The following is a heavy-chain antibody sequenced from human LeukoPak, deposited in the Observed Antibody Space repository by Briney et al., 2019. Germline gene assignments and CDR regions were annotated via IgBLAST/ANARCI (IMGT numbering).Heavy chain of an antibody. D-gene: IGHD6-6*01. CDR3: AKEFWYSSSSAFEH. CDR2: ISGGGDGT. V-gene: IGHV3-23*01. J-gene: IGHJ4*02. CDR1: GFSLSNYV. Sequence: GGSLRLSCAASGFSLSNYVMNWVRQAPGKGLEWVSGISGGGDGTYYADSVKGRFTISRDNSKNTLHLQINSLRAEDTAIYYCAKEFWYSSSSAFEHWGQGVLVTVS.